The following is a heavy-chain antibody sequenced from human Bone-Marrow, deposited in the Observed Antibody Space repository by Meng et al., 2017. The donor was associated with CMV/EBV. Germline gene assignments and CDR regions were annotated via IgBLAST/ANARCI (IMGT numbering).Heavy chain of an antibody. CDR3: ARGGLVGATYDAFDI. J-gene: IGHJ3*02. V-gene: IGHV4-38-2*02. CDR1: GYSISSGYY. D-gene: IGHD1-26*01. Sequence: SETLSLTCIVSGYSISSGYYWGWIRQPPGKGLEWIGSIHYSGSTYSNPSLKSRVTTSVDTSKNQFSLKLSSVTAADTAVYYCARGGLVGATYDAFDIWGQGTMVTVSS. CDR2: IHYSGST.